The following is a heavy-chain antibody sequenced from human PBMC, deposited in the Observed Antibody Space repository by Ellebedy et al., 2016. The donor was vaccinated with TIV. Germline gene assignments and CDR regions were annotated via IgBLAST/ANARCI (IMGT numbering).Heavy chain of an antibody. J-gene: IGHJ4*02. CDR2: ISDSGGST. Sequence: GESLKISCAASGFTFNNYAMSWVRQAPGKGLEWVSTISDSGGSTYYADSVKGRLTISRDNSKNTLYLQMSSLSADDTAVYHCARDPGIAVAGTVPPNIGFDLWGQGTLVTVSS. CDR1: GFTFNNYA. CDR3: ARDPGIAVAGTVPPNIGFDL. D-gene: IGHD6-19*01. V-gene: IGHV3-23*01.